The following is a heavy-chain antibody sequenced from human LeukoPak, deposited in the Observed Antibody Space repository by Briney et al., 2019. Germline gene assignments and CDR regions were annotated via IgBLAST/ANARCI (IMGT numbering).Heavy chain of an antibody. CDR1: GGSVSSGSYY. CDR2: IYYSGST. CDR3: AAYNYDFWSGSVHH. J-gene: IGHJ1*01. V-gene: IGHV4-61*01. Sequence: PSETLSLTCTVSGGSVSSGSYYWSWIRQPPGKGLEWIGYIYYSGSTNYNPSLKSRVTISVDTSKNQFSLKLSSVTAADTAVYYCAAYNYDFWSGSVHHWGQGTLVTVSS. D-gene: IGHD3-3*01.